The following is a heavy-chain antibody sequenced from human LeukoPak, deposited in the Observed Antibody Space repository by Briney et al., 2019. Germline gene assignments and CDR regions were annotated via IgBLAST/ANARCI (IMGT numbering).Heavy chain of an antibody. CDR2: IYPDDSDA. J-gene: IGHJ4*02. Sequence: GESLKISCKGSGYSFTSYWIGWVRQMPGKGLEWMGIIYPDDSDARYSPSFQGQVTISADRSTSTAYLQCSSLKSSDTAIYYCANLEAYTGGWSFFYWGQGTLVTVSS. CDR1: GYSFTSYW. CDR3: ANLEAYTGGWSFFY. D-gene: IGHD6-19*01. V-gene: IGHV5-51*01.